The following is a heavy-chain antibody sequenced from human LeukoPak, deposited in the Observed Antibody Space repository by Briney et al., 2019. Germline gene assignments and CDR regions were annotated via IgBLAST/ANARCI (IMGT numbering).Heavy chain of an antibody. CDR1: GFIVSSYY. V-gene: IGHV3-53*01. J-gene: IGHJ4*02. CDR2: IYSGGST. Sequence: GGSLRLSCAASGFIVSSYYMSWVRQAPGKGLEWVSIIYSGGSTYYADSVKGRFTISRENSKNTVYLQMNSLRGEDTAMYYCARVGTGTSGYFGYWGQGALVTVSS. D-gene: IGHD2-8*01. CDR3: ARVGTGTSGYFGY.